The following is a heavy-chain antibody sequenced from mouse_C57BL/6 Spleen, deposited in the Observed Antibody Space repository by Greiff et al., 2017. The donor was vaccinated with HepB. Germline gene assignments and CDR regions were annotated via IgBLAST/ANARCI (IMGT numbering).Heavy chain of an antibody. Sequence: EVQLQESGPELVKPGDSVKISCKASGYSFTGYFMNWVMQSHGKSLEWIGRINPYNGDTFYNQKFKGKATLTVDKSSSTAHMELRSLTSEDSAVYYCARGGHYGSSGGAWFAYWGQGTLVTVSA. CDR2: INPYNGDT. CDR1: GYSFTGYF. CDR3: ARGGHYGSSGGAWFAY. D-gene: IGHD1-1*01. V-gene: IGHV1-20*01. J-gene: IGHJ3*01.